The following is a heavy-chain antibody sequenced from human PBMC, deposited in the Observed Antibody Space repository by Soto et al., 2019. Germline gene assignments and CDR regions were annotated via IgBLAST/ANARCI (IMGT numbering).Heavy chain of an antibody. Sequence: SETLSLTCTVSGGSISSSDFYWGWLRQTPGKGLEFIGSMYYSGTTYYNPSLKSRVTISVDTSKNQFSLKLSSVTAADTAVYYCARDGGYCTNGVCSSFDYWGQGTLVTVSS. CDR1: GGSISSSDFY. V-gene: IGHV4-39*07. J-gene: IGHJ4*02. D-gene: IGHD2-8*01. CDR2: MYYSGTT. CDR3: ARDGGYCTNGVCSSFDY.